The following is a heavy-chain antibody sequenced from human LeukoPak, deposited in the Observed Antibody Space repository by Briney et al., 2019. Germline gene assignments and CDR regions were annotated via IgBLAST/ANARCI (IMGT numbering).Heavy chain of an antibody. J-gene: IGHJ1*01. CDR2: MNPNSGNT. V-gene: IGHV1-8*01. CDR1: GYTFTSYD. Sequence: GASVKVSCKASGYTFTSYDINWVRQATGQGLEWMGWMNPNSGNTGYAQKFQGRVTMTRDTSISTAYMELSRLRSDDTAVYYCARARRFSSGWSNAEYFQHWGQGTLVTVSS. CDR3: ARARRFSSGWSNAEYFQH. D-gene: IGHD6-19*01.